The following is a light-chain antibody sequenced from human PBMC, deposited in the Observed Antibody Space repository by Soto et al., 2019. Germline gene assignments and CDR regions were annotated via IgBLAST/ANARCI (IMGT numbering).Light chain of an antibody. CDR3: QQYGSSLLFT. J-gene: IGKJ3*01. CDR2: GAS. Sequence: EIVLTQSPGTLSLSPGERATLSCRASQSVSSSYLAWYQQKPGQAPRLLIYGASSRATGIPDRFSGSGSGKDFTITISRLEPEDFAVYYCQQYGSSLLFTFGPGTKVDIK. V-gene: IGKV3-20*01. CDR1: QSVSSSY.